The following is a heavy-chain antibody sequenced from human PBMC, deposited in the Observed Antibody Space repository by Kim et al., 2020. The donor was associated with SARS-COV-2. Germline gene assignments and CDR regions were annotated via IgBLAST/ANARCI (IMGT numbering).Heavy chain of an antibody. V-gene: IGHV3-48*03. D-gene: IGHD6-19*01. CDR3: ARDNPSSGSDY. Sequence: GGSLRLSCAASGFTFSSYEMNWVRQAPGKGLEWVSYISSSGSTIYYADSVKGRFTISRDNAKNSLSLQMNSLRAEGTAVYYCARDNPSSGSDYWGQGTLLTVSS. CDR1: GFTFSSYE. CDR2: ISSSGSTI. J-gene: IGHJ4*02.